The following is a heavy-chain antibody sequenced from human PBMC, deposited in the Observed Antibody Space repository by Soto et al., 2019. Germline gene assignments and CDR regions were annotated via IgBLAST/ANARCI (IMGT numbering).Heavy chain of an antibody. Sequence: SETLSLTCTVSGGSISSGGYSWSWIRQHPGKGLEWIGYIYYSGSTYYNPSLKSRVTISVDTSKNQFSLKLSSVTAADTAVYCCATGIAAAVTALFDPWGQGTLVTVSS. D-gene: IGHD6-13*01. CDR1: GGSISSGGYS. V-gene: IGHV4-31*03. CDR3: ATGIAAAVTALFDP. J-gene: IGHJ5*02. CDR2: IYYSGST.